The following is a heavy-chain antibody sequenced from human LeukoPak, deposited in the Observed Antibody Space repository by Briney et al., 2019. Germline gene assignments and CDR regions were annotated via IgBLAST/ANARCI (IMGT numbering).Heavy chain of an antibody. Sequence: GGSLRLSCAASGFTFTKYWMTWVRQAPGKGLEWVANIKQDGSEKYYVDSVKGRFTISRDNSKNTLYLQMNSLRAEDTAVYYCARHGSGSLDYWGQGTLVTVSS. V-gene: IGHV3-7*01. D-gene: IGHD3-10*01. J-gene: IGHJ4*02. CDR3: ARHGSGSLDY. CDR2: IKQDGSEK. CDR1: GFTFTKYW.